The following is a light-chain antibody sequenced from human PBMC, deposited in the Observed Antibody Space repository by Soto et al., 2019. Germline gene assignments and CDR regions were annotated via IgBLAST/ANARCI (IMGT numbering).Light chain of an antibody. Sequence: EIVVTQSPATRSVSPGERATLSCRASQSVSGNLAWYQQKPGQAPRLLIYGASTRATGIPARFSGSGSGTEFTLTISSLQSEDFAIYYCQQYNNWPLTFGQGTRLEI. CDR2: GAS. CDR1: QSVSGN. CDR3: QQYNNWPLT. J-gene: IGKJ5*01. V-gene: IGKV3-15*01.